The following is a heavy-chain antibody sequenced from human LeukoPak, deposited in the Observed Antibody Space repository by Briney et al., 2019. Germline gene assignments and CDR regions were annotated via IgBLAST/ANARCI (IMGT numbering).Heavy chain of an antibody. D-gene: IGHD2-15*01. Sequence: ASVKVSCKASGYTFTGYYMHWVRQAPGQGLEWMGWINPNSGGTNYAQKFQGRVTITRDTSISTAYMELSRLRSDDTAVYYCARVGVVAAPINWFDPWGQGTLVTVSS. CDR2: INPNSGGT. V-gene: IGHV1-2*02. J-gene: IGHJ5*02. CDR3: ARVGVVAAPINWFDP. CDR1: GYTFTGYY.